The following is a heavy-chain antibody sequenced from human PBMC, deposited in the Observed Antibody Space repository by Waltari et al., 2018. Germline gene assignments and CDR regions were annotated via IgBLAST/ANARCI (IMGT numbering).Heavy chain of an antibody. J-gene: IGHJ4*02. CDR2: INAGNGNT. CDR3: AREGSGGYSVFDY. Sequence: QVQLVQSGAEVKKPGASVKVSCKASGYTFTSYAMHWVRQAPGQRLEWMGWINAGNGNTKYSQKFQGRVTITRDTSASTAYMELSSLRSEDTAVYYCAREGSGGYSVFDYWGQGTLVTVSS. CDR1: GYTFTSYA. V-gene: IGHV1-3*01. D-gene: IGHD3-10*01.